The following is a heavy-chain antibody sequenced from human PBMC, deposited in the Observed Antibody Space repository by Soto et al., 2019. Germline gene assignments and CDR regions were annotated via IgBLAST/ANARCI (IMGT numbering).Heavy chain of an antibody. D-gene: IGHD2-21*01. J-gene: IGHJ4*02. V-gene: IGHV4-39*01. CDR3: ARRIGPYYYFDY. CDR1: GGSISSSSYY. CDR2: IYYSGST. Sequence: SETLSLTCTVSGGSISSSSYYWGWIRQPPGKGLEWIGSIYYSGSTYYNPSLKSRVTISVDTSKNQFSLKLSSVTAADTAVYYCARRIGPYYYFDYWGQGTLVTVS.